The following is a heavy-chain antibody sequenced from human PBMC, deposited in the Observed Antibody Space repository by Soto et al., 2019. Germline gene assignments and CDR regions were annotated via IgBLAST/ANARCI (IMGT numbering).Heavy chain of an antibody. CDR3: VRRVSGNYDY. V-gene: IGHV3-64*01. D-gene: IGHD1-7*01. CDR1: GFTFSSYD. J-gene: IGHJ4*02. CDR2: ISSNGGTT. Sequence: EVQLAESGGGMVQPGGSLRLSCVASGFTFSSYDMHWVRQAPGKGLEYVSSISSNGGTTNYGNSVKGRFTISRDNSKNTLYLQMGSLRAEDMAVYYCVRRVSGNYDYWGQGTRVTVSS.